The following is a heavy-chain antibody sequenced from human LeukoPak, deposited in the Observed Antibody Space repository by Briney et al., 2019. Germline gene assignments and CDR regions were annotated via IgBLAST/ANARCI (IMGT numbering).Heavy chain of an antibody. CDR1: GYSINNYW. Sequence: GESLKISCKGSGYSINNYWIGWVRQMPGKGLEWMGIIYPADSDIRYSPSFQGQVTISADKSISTAYLQWSSLRASDTAIYYCARQEYCSGGSCYTWFDPWGQGTLVIVSS. D-gene: IGHD2-15*01. J-gene: IGHJ5*02. CDR3: ARQEYCSGGSCYTWFDP. CDR2: IYPADSDI. V-gene: IGHV5-51*01.